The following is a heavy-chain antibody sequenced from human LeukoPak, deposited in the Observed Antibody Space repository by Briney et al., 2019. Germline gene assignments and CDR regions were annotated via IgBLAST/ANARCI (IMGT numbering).Heavy chain of an antibody. CDR2: INHSGST. J-gene: IGHJ6*02. V-gene: IGHV4-34*01. CDR1: GGSLSGYY. D-gene: IGHD2-2*01. Sequence: PSETLSLTCAVYGGSLSGYYWSWIRQPPGKGLEWIGEINHSGSTNYNPSLKSRVTISVDTSKNQFSLKLSSVTAADTAVYYCARDGRYCSSTSCFHYGMDVWGQGTTVTVSS. CDR3: ARDGRYCSSTSCFHYGMDV.